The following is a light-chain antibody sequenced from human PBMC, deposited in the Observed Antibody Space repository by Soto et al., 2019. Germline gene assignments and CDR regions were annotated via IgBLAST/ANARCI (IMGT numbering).Light chain of an antibody. CDR2: EVV. J-gene: IGLJ2*01. CDR3: CSYAGHTNVL. CDR1: INDVGGYNY. V-gene: IGLV2-8*01. Sequence: QSALTQPPSASGSPGQSVTISCTGTINDVGGYNYVSWYQQYPGEAPKLMIYEVVMRPSGVPDRFSGSKSGNTASLTVSGLQAEDEADYYCCSYAGHTNVLFGGGTQLTVL.